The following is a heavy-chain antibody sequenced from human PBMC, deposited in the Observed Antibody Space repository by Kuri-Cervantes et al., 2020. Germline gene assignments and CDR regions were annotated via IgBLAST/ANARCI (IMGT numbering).Heavy chain of an antibody. Sequence: GESLKISCAASGFTFSSYGMHWVRQAPGKGLEWVSSISSSSSYIYYADSVKGRFTISRDNAKNSLYLQMNSLRAEDTAVYYCARESWTIFGVVTKGYYFDYWGQGTLVTVSS. J-gene: IGHJ4*02. V-gene: IGHV3-21*01. CDR1: GFTFSSYG. CDR3: ARESWTIFGVVTKGYYFDY. D-gene: IGHD3-3*01. CDR2: ISSSSSYI.